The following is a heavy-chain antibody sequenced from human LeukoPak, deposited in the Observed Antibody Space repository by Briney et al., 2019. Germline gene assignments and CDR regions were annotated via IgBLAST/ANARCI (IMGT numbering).Heavy chain of an antibody. J-gene: IGHJ6*04. V-gene: IGHV3-48*03. Sequence: PGGSLRLSCAASGFTFSSYEMNWVRQAPGKGLEWVSYISRSGSTIYYADSVKGRFTISRDNAKNSLYLQMNSLRAEDTAVYYCARPIIYYYYGMDVWGKGTTVTVSS. CDR2: ISRSGSTI. CDR3: ARPIIYYYYGMDV. CDR1: GFTFSSYE.